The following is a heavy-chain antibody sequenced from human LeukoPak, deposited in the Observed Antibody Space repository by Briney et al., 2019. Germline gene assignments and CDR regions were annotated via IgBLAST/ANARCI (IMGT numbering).Heavy chain of an antibody. V-gene: IGHV3-23*01. CDR1: GFTFSNHG. J-gene: IGHJ3*02. CDR3: AKSNGYGLVDI. D-gene: IGHD3-10*01. Sequence: GGSLRLSCAASGFTFSNHGMNWVRQAPGKGLEWVSGISPSGDITYYADSVKGRFTISRDNSKNTLYLEVISLTAADTAVYYCAKSNGYGLVDIWGQGTMVTVSS. CDR2: ISPSGDIT.